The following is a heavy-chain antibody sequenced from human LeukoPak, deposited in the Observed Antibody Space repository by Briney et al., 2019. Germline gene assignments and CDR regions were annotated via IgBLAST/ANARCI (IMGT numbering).Heavy chain of an antibody. J-gene: IGHJ6*03. CDR3: ARRSYYYYMDV. CDR2: IHYSGST. CDR1: GGSISSYY. V-gene: IGHV4-59*08. Sequence: SSETLSLTCTVSGGSISSYYWSWIRQPPEKGLEWIGYIHYSGSTSYNPSLKSRVTISVDTSKNQFSLQLSSVTATDTAVYYCARRSYYYYMDVWGKGTTVTISS.